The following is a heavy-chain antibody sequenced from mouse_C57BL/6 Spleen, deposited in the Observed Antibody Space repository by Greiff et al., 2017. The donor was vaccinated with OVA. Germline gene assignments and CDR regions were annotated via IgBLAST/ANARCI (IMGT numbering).Heavy chain of an antibody. Sequence: QVQLQQSGAELVKPGASVKISCKASGYAFSSYWMHWVKQRPGKGLEWIGQIYPGDGDTNYNGKFKGKATLTADKSSSTAYMQLSSLTAEDSAVYFGARGGYGSSYWYFDVWGTGTTVTVAS. CDR3: ARGGYGSSYWYFDV. CDR2: IYPGDGDT. D-gene: IGHD1-1*01. CDR1: GYAFSSYW. V-gene: IGHV1-80*01. J-gene: IGHJ1*03.